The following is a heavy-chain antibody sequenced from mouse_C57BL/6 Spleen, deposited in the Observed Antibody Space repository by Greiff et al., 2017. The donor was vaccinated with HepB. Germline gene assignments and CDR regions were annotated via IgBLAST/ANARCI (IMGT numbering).Heavy chain of an antibody. Sequence: QVQIQQPGAELVMPGASVKLACKASGYTFTSYWMHWVKQRPGQGLEWIGEIDPSDSYTNYNQKFKGKSTWTVDKSSSTAYIQLSSLTSEDSAVYYCAKDGSSSWYFDVWGTGTTVTVSS. CDR3: AKDGSSSWYFDV. CDR2: IDPSDSYT. D-gene: IGHD1-1*01. CDR1: GYTFTSYW. V-gene: IGHV1-69*01. J-gene: IGHJ1*03.